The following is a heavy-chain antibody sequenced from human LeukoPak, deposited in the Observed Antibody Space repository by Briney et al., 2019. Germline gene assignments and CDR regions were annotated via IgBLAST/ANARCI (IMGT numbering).Heavy chain of an antibody. Sequence: ASVKVSCTASGYTFTGYYMHWVRQAPGQGLEWMGWINPNSGGTNYAQKFQGRVTMTGDTSISTAYMELSRLRSDDTAVYYCARVIVGATIVRLYDYWGQGTLVTVSS. CDR3: ARVIVGATIVRLYDY. CDR1: GYTFTGYY. J-gene: IGHJ4*02. V-gene: IGHV1-2*02. CDR2: INPNSGGT. D-gene: IGHD1-26*01.